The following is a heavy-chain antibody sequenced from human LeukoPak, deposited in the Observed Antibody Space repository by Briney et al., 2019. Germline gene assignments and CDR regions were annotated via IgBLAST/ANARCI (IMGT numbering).Heavy chain of an antibody. D-gene: IGHD3-3*01. J-gene: IGHJ5*02. CDR1: GGSISSHY. Sequence: PSETLSLTCTVSGGSISSHYWSWIRQPPGKGLEWIGYIYYSGSTNYNPSLKSRVTISVDTSKNQCSLKLSSVTAADTAVYYCARVRQTYYDFWSGYPNWFDPWGQGTLVTVSS. V-gene: IGHV4-59*11. CDR2: IYYSGST. CDR3: ARVRQTYYDFWSGYPNWFDP.